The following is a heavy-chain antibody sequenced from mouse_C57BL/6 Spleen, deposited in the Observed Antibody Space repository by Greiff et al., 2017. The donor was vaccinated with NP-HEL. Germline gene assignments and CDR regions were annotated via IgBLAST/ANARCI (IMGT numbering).Heavy chain of an antibody. Sequence: VQLQQSGAELVRPGASVTLSCKASGYTFTDYEMHWVKQTPVHGLEWIGTIDPETGGTAYNQKFKGKAILTADKSSSTAYIELRSLTSEDAAVYYYTSDSAGYRMEYWGQGTSVTVSS. J-gene: IGHJ4*01. CDR1: GYTFTDYE. V-gene: IGHV1-15*01. D-gene: IGHD3-2*02. CDR2: IDPETGGT. CDR3: TSDSAGYRMEY.